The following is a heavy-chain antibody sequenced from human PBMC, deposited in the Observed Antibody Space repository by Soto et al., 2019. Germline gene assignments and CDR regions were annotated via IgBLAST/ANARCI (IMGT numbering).Heavy chain of an antibody. D-gene: IGHD3-22*01. J-gene: IGHJ4*02. CDR2: IYHSGRT. Sequence: NPSETLSLTCAVSGNSISTTNWWSWVRQSPGKGLEWIGEIYHSGRTNYNPSLKSRVTISVDKSKNQFSLKLSSVTAADTAVYYCARDVGYHYDGSPSGQFDFWGQGTLVAVSS. V-gene: IGHV4-4*02. CDR3: ARDVGYHYDGSPSGQFDF. CDR1: GNSISTTNW.